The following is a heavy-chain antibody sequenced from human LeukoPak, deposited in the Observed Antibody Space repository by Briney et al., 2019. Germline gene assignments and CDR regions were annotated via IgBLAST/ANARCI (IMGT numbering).Heavy chain of an antibody. J-gene: IGHJ4*02. D-gene: IGHD4-11*01. CDR2: IKQDGSEI. CDR3: TRRGLPQD. CDR1: GFTFSSYW. V-gene: IGHV3-7*01. Sequence: PGGSLRLSCAASGFTFSSYWMAWVRQAPGKGLEWVANIKQDGSEIYYVDSVKGRFTISRDNAKNSVYLQMNSLRAEDTAVYFCTRRGLPQDWGQGTLVTVSS.